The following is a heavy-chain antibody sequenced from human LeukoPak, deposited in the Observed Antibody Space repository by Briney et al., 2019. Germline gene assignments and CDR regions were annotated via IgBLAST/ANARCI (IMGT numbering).Heavy chain of an antibody. V-gene: IGHV3-33*01. CDR2: IWYDGSNK. CDR1: GFTFSSYG. Sequence: PGGSLRLSCAASGFTFSSYGMPWVRQAPGKGLEWVAVIWYDGSNKYYADSVKGRFTISRDNSKNTLYLQMNSLRAEDTAVYYCASAFYPGDYYDSSGYWGQGTLVTVSS. J-gene: IGHJ4*02. D-gene: IGHD3-22*01. CDR3: ASAFYPGDYYDSSGY.